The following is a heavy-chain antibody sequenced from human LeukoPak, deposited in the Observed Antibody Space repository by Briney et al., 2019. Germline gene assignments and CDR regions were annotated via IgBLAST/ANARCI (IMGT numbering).Heavy chain of an antibody. V-gene: IGHV1-46*01. CDR1: GYTFTGYY. CDR3: ARVAAEVVGVPGAIGFGWLRRDYYYMDV. Sequence: ASVKVSCKASGYTFTGYYLHWVRQAPGKGLEWMGIINPSGGSKSYAQRFQGRVTMTRDMSTSTVYMELSSLRSEDTAVYYCARVAAEVVGVPGAIGFGWLRRDYYYMDVWGKGTTVTVSS. J-gene: IGHJ6*03. D-gene: IGHD2-2*02. CDR2: INPSGGSK.